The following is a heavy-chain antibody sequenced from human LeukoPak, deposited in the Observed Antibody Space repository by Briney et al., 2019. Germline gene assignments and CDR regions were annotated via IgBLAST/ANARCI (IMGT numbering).Heavy chain of an antibody. V-gene: IGHV3-23*01. CDR1: GFTFSSYA. CDR3: AKEIDSSGYYDF. J-gene: IGHJ4*02. CDR2: ISGSGGST. D-gene: IGHD3-22*01. Sequence: GGSLRLSCAASGFTFSSYAMSWVRQAPGKGPDWVSAISGSGGSTYYAASVKGRFTISRDNSKNTLYLQMNSLRAEDTAVYYYAKEIDSSGYYDFWGQGTLVTVSS.